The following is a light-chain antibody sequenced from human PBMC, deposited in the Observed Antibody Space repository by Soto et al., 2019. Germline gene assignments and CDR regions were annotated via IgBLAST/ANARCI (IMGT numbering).Light chain of an antibody. CDR3: QQYGSSPIT. CDR1: QSVTSSH. J-gene: IGKJ5*01. V-gene: IGKV3-20*01. CDR2: GAS. Sequence: EIVLTQSPGTLSLSPGERATLSCRASQSVTSSHLAWYQQKPGQAPRLLIYGASSRATGIPDRFSGSGSGTDFTLTITRLEPEDFAVYYCQQYGSSPITFGQGTRLEIK.